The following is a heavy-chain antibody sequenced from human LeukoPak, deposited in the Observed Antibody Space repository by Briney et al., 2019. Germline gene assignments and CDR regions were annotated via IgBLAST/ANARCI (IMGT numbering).Heavy chain of an antibody. J-gene: IGHJ3*02. CDR1: GFTFSNYN. Sequence: GGSLRLSCEASGFTFSNYNMNWVRQAPGKGLEWVAVISYDGSNKYYADSVKGRFTISRDNSKNTLYLQMNSLRAEDTAVYYCARDSRYYYDSSGYYSDAFDIWGQGTMVTVSS. V-gene: IGHV3-30-3*01. CDR2: ISYDGSNK. D-gene: IGHD3-22*01. CDR3: ARDSRYYYDSSGYYSDAFDI.